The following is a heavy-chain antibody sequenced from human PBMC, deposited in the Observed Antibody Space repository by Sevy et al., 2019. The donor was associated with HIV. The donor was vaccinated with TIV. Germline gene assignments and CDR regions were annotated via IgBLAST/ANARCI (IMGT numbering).Heavy chain of an antibody. J-gene: IGHJ3*02. CDR1: GFTFSSYG. Sequence: GGSLRLSCAASGFTFSSYGMHWVRQAPGKGLEWVAVIWYDGSNKYYADSVKGRFTISRDNSKNTRYLQMNSLRAEDTAVYYCARDRSSWDIVVVPGPGAFDIWGQGTMVTVSS. CDR3: ARDRSSWDIVVVPGPGAFDI. D-gene: IGHD2-2*01. CDR2: IWYDGSNK. V-gene: IGHV3-33*01.